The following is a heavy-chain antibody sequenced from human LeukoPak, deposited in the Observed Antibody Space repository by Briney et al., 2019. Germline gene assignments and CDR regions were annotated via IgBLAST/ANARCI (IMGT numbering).Heavy chain of an antibody. D-gene: IGHD6-13*01. CDR3: AKGSFSSSSGSWFDP. V-gene: IGHV3-9*01. J-gene: IGHJ5*02. CDR2: ISWNSGSI. CDR1: GFTFDDYA. Sequence: PGRSLRLSCAASGFTFDDYAMHWVRQAPGKGLEWVSGISWNSGSIGYADSVKGRFTISRDNAKNSLYLQMNSLRAEDTALYYCAKGSFSSSSGSWFDPWGQGTLVTVSS.